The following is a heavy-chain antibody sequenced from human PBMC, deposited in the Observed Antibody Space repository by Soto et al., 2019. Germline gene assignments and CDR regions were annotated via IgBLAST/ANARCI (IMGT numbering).Heavy chain of an antibody. V-gene: IGHV3-74*01. CDR2: INSDGSST. D-gene: IGHD3-10*01. J-gene: IGHJ6*03. Sequence: GGSLRLSCAASGFTFSSYWMHWVRQAPGKGLVWVSRINSDGSSTSYADSVKGRFTISRDNAKNTLYLQMNSLRAEDTAVYYCARDSPVVRVAAPYYYYYYMDVWGKGTTVTVSS. CDR3: ARDSPVVRVAAPYYYYYYMDV. CDR1: GFTFSSYW.